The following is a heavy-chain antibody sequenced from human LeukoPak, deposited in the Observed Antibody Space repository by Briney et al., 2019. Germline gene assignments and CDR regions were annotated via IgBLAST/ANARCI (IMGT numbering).Heavy chain of an antibody. CDR2: ISSSSSTI. D-gene: IGHD2-2*01. CDR3: ASRSSTSSNY. CDR1: GFTFSSYT. Sequence: GGSLRLSCAASGFTFSSYTMNWVRQAPGKGLEWVSYISSSSSTIYYADSVKGRFTISRDNAKNSLYLQMNSLSAVDTAVYYCASRSSTSSNYWGQGTLVTVSS. J-gene: IGHJ4*02. V-gene: IGHV3-48*01.